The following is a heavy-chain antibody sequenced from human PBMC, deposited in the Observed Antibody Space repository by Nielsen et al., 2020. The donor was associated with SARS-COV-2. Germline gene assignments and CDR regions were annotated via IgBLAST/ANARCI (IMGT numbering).Heavy chain of an antibody. V-gene: IGHV3-13*01. CDR2: IGAAGDT. D-gene: IGHD3-10*01. CDR1: GFTISNYD. J-gene: IGHJ5*02. CDR3: TRGVGGWFDP. Sequence: GGSLRLSCAAYGFTISNYDMHWVRQAAGKGLEWVSSIGAAGDTFYAGSVRGRFTISREDVENSLHLQMNSLRAGDMAVYYCTRGVGGWFDPWGQGTLVTVSS.